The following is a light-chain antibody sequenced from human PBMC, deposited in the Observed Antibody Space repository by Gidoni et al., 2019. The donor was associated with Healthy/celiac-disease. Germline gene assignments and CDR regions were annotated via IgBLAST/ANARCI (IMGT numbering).Light chain of an antibody. V-gene: IGLV1-40*01. Sequence: QSVLTQPPSVSGAPGQRVTISCTGSSPNIGAGYDVHWYQQLPGTAPKLLIYGNNNRPSGVPDRFSGSKSGTSASLAITGLQAEDEADYYCQSYDSSLSGPEVVFGGGTKLTVL. CDR2: GNN. J-gene: IGLJ2*01. CDR1: SPNIGAGYD. CDR3: QSYDSSLSGPEVV.